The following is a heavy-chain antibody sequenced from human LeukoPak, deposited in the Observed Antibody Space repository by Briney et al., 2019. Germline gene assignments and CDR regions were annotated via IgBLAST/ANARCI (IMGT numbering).Heavy chain of an antibody. CDR3: AREKVDDSSGYPKYNWFDP. CDR1: GGSISSYY. CDR2: IYYSGST. J-gene: IGHJ5*02. D-gene: IGHD3-22*01. V-gene: IGHV4-59*01. Sequence: PSETLSLTCTVSGGSISSYYWSWIRQPPGKGLEWIGYIYYSGSTNYNPSLKSRVTISVDTSKNQFSLELSSVTAADTAVYYCAREKVDDSSGYPKYNWFDPWGQGTLVTVSS.